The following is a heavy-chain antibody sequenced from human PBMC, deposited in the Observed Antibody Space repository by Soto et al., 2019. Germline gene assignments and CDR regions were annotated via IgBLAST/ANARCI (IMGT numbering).Heavy chain of an antibody. CDR2: IYYSGST. Sequence: SETLSLTCTVSGGSISTRSSYWGWIRQPPGKGLEWIGNIYYSGSTYYNPSLKSRVTISVDTSKNQFSLKLSSVTAADTAVYYCARLDFWSANNWFDPWGQGTLVTVSS. CDR1: GGSISTRSSY. D-gene: IGHD3-3*01. CDR3: ARLDFWSANNWFDP. J-gene: IGHJ5*02. V-gene: IGHV4-39*01.